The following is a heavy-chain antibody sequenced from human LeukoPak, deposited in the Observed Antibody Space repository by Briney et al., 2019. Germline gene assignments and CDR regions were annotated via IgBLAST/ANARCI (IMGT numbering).Heavy chain of an antibody. Sequence: SETLSLTCAVYGWSFSGYYWSWIRQPPGKGLEWIGEINHSGSTNYNPSLKSRVTISVDTSKNQFSLKLSSVTAADTAVYYCAISPGRYDSSGYYLDWFDPWGQGTLVTVSS. J-gene: IGHJ5*02. CDR3: AISPGRYDSSGYYLDWFDP. CDR1: GWSFSGYY. V-gene: IGHV4-34*01. D-gene: IGHD3-22*01. CDR2: INHSGST.